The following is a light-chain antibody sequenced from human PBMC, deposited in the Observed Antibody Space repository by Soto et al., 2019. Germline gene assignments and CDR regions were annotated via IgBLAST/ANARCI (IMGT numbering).Light chain of an antibody. V-gene: IGKV1-39*01. J-gene: IGKJ1*01. CDR1: RSISNY. Sequence: DIQMTQSPSSLSASVGDRVTITCRASRSISNYLHWYQQKPGKAPKLLIYSASSLKSGVPSRFSGSGSGTQFTLAISSLQPEDFATYFCQQSYSVPPTFGQGTEVDIK. CDR3: QQSYSVPPT. CDR2: SAS.